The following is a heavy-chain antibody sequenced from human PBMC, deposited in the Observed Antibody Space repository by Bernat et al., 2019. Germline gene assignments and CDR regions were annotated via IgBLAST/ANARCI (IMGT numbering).Heavy chain of an antibody. V-gene: IGHV4-59*01. CDR1: GGSISSYY. CDR2: IYYSGST. Sequence: QVQLQESGPGLVKPSETLSLTCTVSGGSISSYYWSWIRQPPGKGLEWIGYIYYSGSTNYNPSLKSRLTISVDTSNDQCSLRLSSVTAADAAVYYCARALPAAMGVGYWGQGTLVTVSS. CDR3: ARALPAAMGVGY. J-gene: IGHJ4*02. D-gene: IGHD2-2*01.